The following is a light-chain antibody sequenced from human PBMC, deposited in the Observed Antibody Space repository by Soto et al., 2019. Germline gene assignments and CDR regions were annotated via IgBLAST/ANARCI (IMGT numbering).Light chain of an antibody. V-gene: IGKV3-20*01. J-gene: IGKJ1*01. CDR1: QSVSINY. CDR3: QQYGNSPRP. CDR2: GAS. Sequence: EIVLTQSPGTLSLSPGDRATLSCRASQSVSINYLAWYQQRPGQAPRLLIYGASTRATGIPDRFSGSGSGTDFTLTISRLEPEDFAVYYCQQYGNSPRPFGQGTRVEIK.